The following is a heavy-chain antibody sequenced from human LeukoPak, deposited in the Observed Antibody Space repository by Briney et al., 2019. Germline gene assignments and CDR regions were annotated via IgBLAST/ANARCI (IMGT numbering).Heavy chain of an antibody. V-gene: IGHV1-2*02. CDR3: ARDPVPTYYYDSSGF. CDR2: INPNNGGT. CDR1: GYTFTSYG. D-gene: IGHD3-22*01. J-gene: IGHJ4*02. Sequence: ASVKVSCKASGYTFTSYGISWVRQAPGQGLEWMGWINPNNGGTNYAQKFQGRVTMTRDTSISTAYMELSSLRSDDTAVYYCARDPVPTYYYDSSGFWGQGTLVTVSS.